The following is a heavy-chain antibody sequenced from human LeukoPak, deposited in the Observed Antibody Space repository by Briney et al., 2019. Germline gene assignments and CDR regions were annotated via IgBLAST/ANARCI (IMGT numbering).Heavy chain of an antibody. CDR3: ARPDSSGSFDY. V-gene: IGHV4-38-2*01. Sequence: SETLSLTCAVSGYSISSGYYWGWIRQPAGKGLEWIGRIYTSGSTNYNPSLKSRVTISVDTSKNQFSLKLSSVTAADTAVYYCARPDSSGSFDYWGQGTLVTVSS. D-gene: IGHD6-19*01. CDR1: GYSISSGYY. CDR2: IYTSGST. J-gene: IGHJ4*02.